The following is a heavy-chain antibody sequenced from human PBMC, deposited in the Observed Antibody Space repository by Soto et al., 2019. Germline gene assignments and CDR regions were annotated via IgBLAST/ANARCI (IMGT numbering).Heavy chain of an antibody. CDR2: IYYSGST. J-gene: IGHJ5*02. D-gene: IGHD1-26*01. V-gene: IGHV4-31*03. CDR3: ARGELRFWFDP. CDR1: GGSISSGGYY. Sequence: PSETLSLTCTVSGGSISSGGYYWSWIRQHPGKGLEWIGYIYYSGSTYYNPPLKSRVTLSVDTSKNQFSLKVSSVTAADTAVYHCARGELRFWFDPWGQGTLVTVSS.